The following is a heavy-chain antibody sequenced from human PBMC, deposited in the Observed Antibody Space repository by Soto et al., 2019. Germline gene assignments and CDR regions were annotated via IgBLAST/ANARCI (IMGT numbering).Heavy chain of an antibody. CDR3: ARDRADYGSGNYYNRIDF. CDR1: GGIFSTYA. J-gene: IGHJ4*02. Sequence: QVQLVQSGAEVKKPGSSVKVSCKASGGIFSTYAISWLRQAPGQGLEWMGGIIPIFGTPNYAQRFQGRVTITADETTSTEYIDLSRLRSENTAVYYCARDRADYGSGNYYNRIDFWGQGTLVTVSS. D-gene: IGHD3-10*01. V-gene: IGHV1-69*01. CDR2: IIPIFGTP.